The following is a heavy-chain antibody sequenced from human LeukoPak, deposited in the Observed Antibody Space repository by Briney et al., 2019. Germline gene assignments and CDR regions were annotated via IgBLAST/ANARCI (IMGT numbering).Heavy chain of an antibody. CDR2: ISGSGGST. V-gene: IGHV3-23*01. CDR1: GLTFSSYA. J-gene: IGHJ4*02. Sequence: GRSLRLSCAASGLTFSSYAMSWVRQAPGKGLEWVSAISGSGGSTYYADSVKGRFTISRDNSKNTLYLQMNSLRAEDTAVYYCANYGASNGFDYWGQGTLVTVSS. CDR3: ANYGASNGFDY. D-gene: IGHD4-17*01.